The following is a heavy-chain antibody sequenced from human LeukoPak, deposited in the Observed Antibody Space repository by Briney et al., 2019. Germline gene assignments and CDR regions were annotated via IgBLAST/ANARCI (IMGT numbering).Heavy chain of an antibody. V-gene: IGHV3-30*18. D-gene: IGHD6-6*01. J-gene: IGHJ4*02. Sequence: GGSLRLSCAASGFTFSTDGMRWVRQAPGKGLEWVAVISYDGSNKYYGDSVKGRFTISRDNSNNILYLQMNSLRAEDTAVYYCAKDLRSSSPNWFDYWGQGTLVTVSS. CDR3: AKDLRSSSPNWFDY. CDR1: GFTFSTDG. CDR2: ISYDGSNK.